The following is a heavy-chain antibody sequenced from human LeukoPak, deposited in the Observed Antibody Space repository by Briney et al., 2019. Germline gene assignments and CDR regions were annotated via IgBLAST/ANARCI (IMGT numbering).Heavy chain of an antibody. CDR1: GFTFTSYW. D-gene: IGHD6-19*01. V-gene: IGHV3-7*01. CDR3: AGSGWQVYFDY. CDR2: IKQDGSER. Sequence: VGSLRLSCAASGFTFTSYWMTWVRQAPGKGLEWVANIKQDGSERYYVDSVKGRFTISRDNAKNSLYLQMNSLRAEDTGVYYCAGSGWQVYFDYWGQGTLVTVSS. J-gene: IGHJ4*02.